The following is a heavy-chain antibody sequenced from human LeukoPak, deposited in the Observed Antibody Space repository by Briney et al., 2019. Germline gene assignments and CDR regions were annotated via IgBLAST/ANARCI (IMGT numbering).Heavy chain of an antibody. CDR1: GGSISTFY. V-gene: IGHV4-59*01. D-gene: IGHD4-17*01. J-gene: IGHJ6*02. CDR2: IYYIGST. CDR3: AREDPQTTVPEGLDV. Sequence: PSETLSLTCTVSGGSISTFYWSWLRQPPGKGLEWIGYIYYIGSTNYNPSLKSRVTISVDTSKNQFSLRLSSVTAADTAVYYCAREDPQTTVPEGLDVWGQGTTVTVSS.